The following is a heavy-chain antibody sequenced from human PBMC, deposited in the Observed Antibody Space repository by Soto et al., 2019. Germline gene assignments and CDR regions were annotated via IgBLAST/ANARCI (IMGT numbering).Heavy chain of an antibody. D-gene: IGHD2-2*01. V-gene: IGHV1-2*02. CDR1: GYTFTAYY. Sequence: QVQLVQSGAEVKKPGASVKVSCKASGYTFTAYYIHWVRQAPGQGLEWMAWINPSSGGPNYAQKFQGRVVVTWDTSISTVYMELSSLRSEDTAVYYCARVQLRPRGHCSSITCQDFDYWGQGTLVTVSS. CDR3: ARVQLRPRGHCSSITCQDFDY. CDR2: INPSSGGP. J-gene: IGHJ4*02.